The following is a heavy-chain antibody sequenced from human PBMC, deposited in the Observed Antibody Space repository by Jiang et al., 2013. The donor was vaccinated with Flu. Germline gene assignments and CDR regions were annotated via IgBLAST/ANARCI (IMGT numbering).Heavy chain of an antibody. CDR3: AREPYGGNSNLGYFDY. CDR2: INPSGGST. CDR1: GYTFTSYY. V-gene: IGHV1-46*03. J-gene: IGHJ4*02. D-gene: IGHD4-23*01. Sequence: GAEVKKPGASVKVSCKASGYTFTSYYMHWVRQAPGQGLEWMGIINPSGGSTSYAQKFQGRVTMTRDTSTSTVYMELSSLRSEDTAVYYCAREPYGGNSNLGYFDYWGQGTLVTVSS.